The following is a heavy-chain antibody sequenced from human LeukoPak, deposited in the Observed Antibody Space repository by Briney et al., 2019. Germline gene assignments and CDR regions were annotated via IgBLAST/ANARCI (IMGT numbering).Heavy chain of an antibody. CDR3: ARDSHAYFDAFDI. Sequence: PSQTLSLTCAVSGGSISGNYYWSWTRQPAGKGLEWIGRIYARGSTNYNPSLKSRVTISVDTSKSQFSLKLSSVSAADTAVYFCARDSHAYFDAFDIWGQGTMVTVSS. J-gene: IGHJ3*02. CDR2: IYARGST. CDR1: GGSISGNYY. D-gene: IGHD2/OR15-2a*01. V-gene: IGHV4-61*02.